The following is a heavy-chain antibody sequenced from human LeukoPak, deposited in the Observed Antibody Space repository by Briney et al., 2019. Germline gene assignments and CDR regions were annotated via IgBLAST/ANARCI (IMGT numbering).Heavy chain of an antibody. Sequence: GGSLRLSCAASGFTFSDCYMSWIRQAPGKGLEWVSYISSSGSTIYYADSVKGRFTISRDNAKNSLYLQMNSLRAEDTAVYYCARDGRLQYTNYYYYGMDVWGQGTTVTVSS. CDR1: GFTFSDCY. D-gene: IGHD4-11*01. CDR2: ISSSGSTI. J-gene: IGHJ6*02. CDR3: ARDGRLQYTNYYYYGMDV. V-gene: IGHV3-11*04.